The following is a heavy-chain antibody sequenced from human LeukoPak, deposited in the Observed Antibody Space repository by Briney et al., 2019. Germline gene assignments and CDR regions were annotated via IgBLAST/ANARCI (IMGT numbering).Heavy chain of an antibody. Sequence: SETLSLTCTVSGGSISDYYWSWIRQSPGKGLEWIGYIYYSGSTNYNPSLKSRVTMSVDTSKNQFSLKLSSVTAADTAVYYCARESITMVRGVHPLYYFDYWGQGTLVTVSS. CDR1: GGSISDYY. V-gene: IGHV4-59*12. CDR3: ARESITMVRGVHPLYYFDY. D-gene: IGHD3-10*01. J-gene: IGHJ4*02. CDR2: IYYSGST.